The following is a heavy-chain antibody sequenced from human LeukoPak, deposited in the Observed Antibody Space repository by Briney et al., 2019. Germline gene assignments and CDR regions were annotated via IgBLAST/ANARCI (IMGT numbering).Heavy chain of an antibody. D-gene: IGHD3-22*01. CDR2: T. J-gene: IGHJ1*01. V-gene: IGHV1-24*01. CDR1: GYTLTESS. Sequence: ASVKVSCKVSGYTLTESSIHWVRQAPGKGLETIYAQKLQGRVTMTEDTSTDTAYMELSSLRSEDTAVYYCATGTPAQRVVSFGFQHWGQGTLVTVSS. CDR3: ATGTPAQRVVSFGFQH.